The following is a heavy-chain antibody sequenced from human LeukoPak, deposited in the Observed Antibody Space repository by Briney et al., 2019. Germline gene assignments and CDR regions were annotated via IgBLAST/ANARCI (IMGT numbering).Heavy chain of an antibody. D-gene: IGHD3-10*01. Sequence: ASVQVSCKTSGYIFTGYYIHWVRQAPGQGLEWMGWINPNTGGTNYAQDFQGRVTMTRDTYVTTAYMELRSLRSDDTAVYFCARERESGRSDAFDFWGQGTMVTVSS. CDR3: ARERESGRSDAFDF. CDR2: INPNTGGT. J-gene: IGHJ3*01. CDR1: GYIFTGYY. V-gene: IGHV1-2*02.